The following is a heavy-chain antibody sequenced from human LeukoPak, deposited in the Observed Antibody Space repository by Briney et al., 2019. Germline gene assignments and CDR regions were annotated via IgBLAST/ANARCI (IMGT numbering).Heavy chain of an antibody. Sequence: PSETLSLTCAIYGGSFSGYYWSWIRQPPGKGLEWIGEINHSGSTNYNPSLKSRVTISVDKSNNQVSLKLSSVTAADTAVYYCARGLHSTMPHWGYWGQGTLLTVSS. CDR1: GGSFSGYY. J-gene: IGHJ4*02. CDR3: ARGLHSTMPHWGY. V-gene: IGHV4-34*01. D-gene: IGHD3-16*01. CDR2: INHSGST.